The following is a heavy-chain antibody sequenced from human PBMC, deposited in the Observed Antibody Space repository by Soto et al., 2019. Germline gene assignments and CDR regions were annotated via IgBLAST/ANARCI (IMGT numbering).Heavy chain of an antibody. D-gene: IGHD1-26*01. CDR3: AREEGEWELPDAFDI. CDR2: ISAYNGNT. J-gene: IGHJ3*02. V-gene: IGHV1-18*01. CDR1: GYTFTSYG. Sequence: ASVKVSCKASGYTFTSYGISWVRQAPGQGLEWMGWISAYNGNTNYAQKLQGRVTMTTDTSTSTAYMELRSLRSDDTAVYYCAREEGEWELPDAFDIWGQGIMVTVSS.